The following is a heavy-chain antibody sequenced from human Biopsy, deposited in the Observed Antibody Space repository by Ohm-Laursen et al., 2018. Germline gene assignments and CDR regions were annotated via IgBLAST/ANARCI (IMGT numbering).Heavy chain of an antibody. CDR2: ISYSGST. CDR3: AKQWSYYESFTQHYRGDFDY. CDR1: GGSISSSY. Sequence: SETLSLTWRVSGGSISSSYWSWIRQPPGKGLEWIGYISYSGSTSYNPSLKSRVTISADTSKNQLSLTQSSLTAADTAVYFCAKQWSYYESFTQHYRGDFDYWGQGTLVIVSS. V-gene: IGHV4-59*08. D-gene: IGHD3-16*01. J-gene: IGHJ4*02.